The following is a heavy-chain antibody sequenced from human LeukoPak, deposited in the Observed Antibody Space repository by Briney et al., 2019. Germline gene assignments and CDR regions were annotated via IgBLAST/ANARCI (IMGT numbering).Heavy chain of an antibody. CDR1: GLTFNRDW. V-gene: IGHV3-7*01. J-gene: IGHJ4*02. CDR2: IKEDGSEK. D-gene: IGHD6-19*01. Sequence: GGSLRLSCTASGLTFNRDWTAWVRQAPGKGLEWVANIKEDGSEKNYVDSVKGRFTISRDNAENSVYLQMNDLRAEDTGVYYCVTKEPSTSGWSYWGQGTLVTVSS. CDR3: VTKEPSTSGWSY.